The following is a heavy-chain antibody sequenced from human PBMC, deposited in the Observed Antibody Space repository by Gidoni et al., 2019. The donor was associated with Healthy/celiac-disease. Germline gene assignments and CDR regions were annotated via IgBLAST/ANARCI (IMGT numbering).Heavy chain of an antibody. CDR1: GGSISSSSYY. Sequence: QLQLQESGPGLVKPSETLSLTCTVSGGSISSSSYYWGWIRQPPGKGLEWIGSIYYSGSTYYNPSLKSRVTISVDTSKNQFSLKLSSVTAADTAVYYCARGGVGYSSSSEVWFDPWGQGTLVTVSS. CDR3: ARGGVGYSSSSEVWFDP. V-gene: IGHV4-39*01. J-gene: IGHJ5*02. D-gene: IGHD6-13*01. CDR2: IYYSGST.